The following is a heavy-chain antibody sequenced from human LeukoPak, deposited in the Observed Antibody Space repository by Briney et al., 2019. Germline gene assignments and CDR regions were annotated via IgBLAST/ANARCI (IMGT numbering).Heavy chain of an antibody. D-gene: IGHD2-2*01. J-gene: IGHJ6*02. CDR3: ARDPLPIVVVPAAKNYGMDV. V-gene: IGHV1-69*01. CDR2: IIPIFGTA. Sequence: SVKVSCKASGGTFSSYAISWVRQAPGQGLEWMGGIIPIFGTANYAQKFQGRVTITADESTSTAYMELSSLRSEDTAVYYCARDPLPIVVVPAAKNYGMDVWGQGTTVTVSS. CDR1: GGTFSSYA.